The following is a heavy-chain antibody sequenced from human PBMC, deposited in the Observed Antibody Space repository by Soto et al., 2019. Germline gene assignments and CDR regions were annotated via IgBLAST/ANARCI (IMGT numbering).Heavy chain of an antibody. V-gene: IGHV3-11*05. J-gene: IGHJ6*02. Sequence: QVQLVESGGGLVRPGGSLRLSCAASGFTFSDYYMTWIRQAPGKGLEWVSYITGSSDYTNYADSVKGRFTISRDNVKNSLYLHMNSLRAEDTAVYYCAREDYYGRDFWGQGTTVTVSS. CDR2: ITGSSDYT. CDR1: GFTFSDYY. CDR3: AREDYYGRDF.